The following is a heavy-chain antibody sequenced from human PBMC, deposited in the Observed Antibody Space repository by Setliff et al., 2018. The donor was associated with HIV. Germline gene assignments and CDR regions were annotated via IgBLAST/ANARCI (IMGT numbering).Heavy chain of an antibody. D-gene: IGHD2-15*01. Sequence: ASVKVSCKASGYTFTGYYMHWVRQAPGQGLEWMGWINPNSGGTNYAQKLQGRVTMTTDTSTSTAYMELRSLRSDDTAVYYCARDRCSGGSCTSSYYYYGMDVWGQGTTVTV. V-gene: IGHV1-2*02. J-gene: IGHJ6*02. CDR3: ARDRCSGGSCTSSYYYYGMDV. CDR1: GYTFTGYY. CDR2: INPNSGGT.